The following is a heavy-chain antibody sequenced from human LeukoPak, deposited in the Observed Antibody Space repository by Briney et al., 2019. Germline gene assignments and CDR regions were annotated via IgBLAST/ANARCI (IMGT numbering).Heavy chain of an antibody. J-gene: IGHJ4*02. D-gene: IGHD3-9*01. CDR1: GGSFGGYY. Sequence: SETLSLTCAVYGGSFGGYYWSWIRQPPGKGLEWIGTIYYSGLTYYNSSLKSRLTISVDTSKNQFSLKLTSVTATDTAVYYCARHLIHTTGYYGGPFDYWGQGTLVTVSS. CDR2: IYYSGLT. CDR3: ARHLIHTTGYYGGPFDY. V-gene: IGHV4-34*01.